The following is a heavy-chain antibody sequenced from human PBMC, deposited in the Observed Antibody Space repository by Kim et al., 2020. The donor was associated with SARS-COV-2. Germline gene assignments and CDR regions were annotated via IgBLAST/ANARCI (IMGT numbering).Heavy chain of an antibody. CDR3: VRGQQWLIKN. CDR2: ISRDGGEI. D-gene: IGHD6-19*01. J-gene: IGHJ4*02. Sequence: GGSLRLSCAASGFTFDDYAIHWVRQVPGKGLEWVSLISRDGGEIKYADSVKGRFTNSRDNSKKSVYLQMNSLRSEDTALYYCVRGQQWLIKNWGQGTQVTVSS. V-gene: IGHV3-43*02. CDR1: GFTFDDYA.